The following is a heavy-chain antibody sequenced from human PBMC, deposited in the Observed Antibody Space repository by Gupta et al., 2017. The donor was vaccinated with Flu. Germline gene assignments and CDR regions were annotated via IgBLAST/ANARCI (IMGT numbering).Heavy chain of an antibody. CDR3: ARLCATDTCPRNSFDI. D-gene: IGHD2-15*01. Sequence: QLQFEEYGPGLVKPSETTSIICPVPVDSVNSARHYWSWIRQPPGKGPEWLGNIYYSGKTHYNPSLKTRINMSLDTSTNHFSLSLTSVTAADSAIYFCARLCATDTCPRNSFDIWGPGTTVTVSS. CDR1: VDSVNSARHY. J-gene: IGHJ3*02. CDR2: IYYSGKT. V-gene: IGHV4-39*02.